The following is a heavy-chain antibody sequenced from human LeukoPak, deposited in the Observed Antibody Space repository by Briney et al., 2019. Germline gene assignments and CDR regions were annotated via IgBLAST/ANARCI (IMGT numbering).Heavy chain of an antibody. CDR3: AKRGYSGYDLDY. CDR1: GFTFSSYV. Sequence: GGSLRLSCAASGFTFSSYVLHWVRQAPGKGLEWVAGISYDGTNKHYADSVKGRFTISRDNSKNTLFLQMNSLRPEDTAVHYCAKRGYSGYDLDYWGQGTLVTVSS. CDR2: ISYDGTNK. V-gene: IGHV3-30*18. J-gene: IGHJ4*02. D-gene: IGHD5-12*01.